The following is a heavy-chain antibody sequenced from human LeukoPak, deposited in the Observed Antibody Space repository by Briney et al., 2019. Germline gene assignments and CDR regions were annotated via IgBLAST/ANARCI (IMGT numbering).Heavy chain of an antibody. CDR2: ISSSSSYI. J-gene: IGHJ3*02. V-gene: IGHV3-21*01. D-gene: IGHD3-10*01. CDR3: AREAMVRVYGVFDI. CDR1: GFTFSSYS. Sequence: GGSLRLSCAASGFTFSSYSMNWVRQAPGKGLQWVSSISSSSSYIYYAPSVKGPFTISRDHANNSLYLQMNSLRAEETAEYYCAREAMVRVYGVFDIWGQGTMVTVSS.